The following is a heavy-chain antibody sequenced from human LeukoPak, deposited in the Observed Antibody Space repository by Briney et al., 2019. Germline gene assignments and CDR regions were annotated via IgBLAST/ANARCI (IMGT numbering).Heavy chain of an antibody. CDR3: ARGGDLGYCSGGSCYQTEYYFDY. J-gene: IGHJ4*02. CDR1: GYTFTSYA. D-gene: IGHD2-15*01. V-gene: IGHV7-4-1*02. CDR2: INTNTGNP. Sequence: GASVKVSCKASGYTFTSYAMNWVRQAPGQGLEWMGWINTNTGNPTYAQGFTGRFVFSLDTSVSTAYLQISSLKAEGTAVYYCARGGDLGYCSGGSCYQTEYYFDYWGQGTLVTVSS.